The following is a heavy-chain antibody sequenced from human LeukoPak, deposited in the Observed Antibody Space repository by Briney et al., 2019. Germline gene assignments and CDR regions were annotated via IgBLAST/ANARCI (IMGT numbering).Heavy chain of an antibody. D-gene: IGHD6-13*01. CDR2: IYYTGRT. J-gene: IGHJ4*02. Sequence: SETLSLTCTVSGGSISSYYWSWIRQPPGKGLEWIGYIYYTGRTNYNPSLKSRVTISVDTSKNQFSLKLSSVTAADTAVYYCARMRGYSSSPFDYWGQGTLVTVSS. CDR1: GGSISSYY. CDR3: ARMRGYSSSPFDY. V-gene: IGHV4-59*01.